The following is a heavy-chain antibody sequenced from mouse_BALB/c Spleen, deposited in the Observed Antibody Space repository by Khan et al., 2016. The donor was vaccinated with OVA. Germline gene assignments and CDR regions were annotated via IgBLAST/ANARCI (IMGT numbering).Heavy chain of an antibody. J-gene: IGHJ2*01. D-gene: IGHD1-1*02. CDR3: ARSYGGDFDY. Sequence: VQLKQSGPGLVKPSQSLSLTCTVTGYSITSDYAWNWIRQFPGNKLELMVHISYSGNTKYNPSLKSRISITPDTSTNQFFLQLNSVTTEDTATYYCARSYGGDFDYWGQGTTVTVSS. V-gene: IGHV3-2*02. CDR1: GYSITSDYA. CDR2: ISYSGNT.